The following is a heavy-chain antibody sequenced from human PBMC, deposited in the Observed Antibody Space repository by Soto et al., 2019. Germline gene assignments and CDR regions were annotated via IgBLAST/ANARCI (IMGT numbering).Heavy chain of an antibody. V-gene: IGHV3-15*07. Sequence: EVQLVESGGGLVKPGGSLRLSCAASGFTFSNAWMNWVRQAPGKGLEWVGRIKSKTDGVPTDYAAPVKGRFTISRDESEKTXXLXVXTLKTEDTAEYYCTTTADQGIVGATLGDYYCYGMDVWGQGTTVTVS. CDR3: TTTADQGIVGATLGDYYCYGMDV. CDR1: GFTFSNAW. CDR2: IKSKTDGVPT. D-gene: IGHD1-26*01. J-gene: IGHJ6*02.